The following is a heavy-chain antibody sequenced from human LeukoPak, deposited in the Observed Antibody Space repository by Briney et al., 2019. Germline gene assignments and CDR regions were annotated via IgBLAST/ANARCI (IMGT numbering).Heavy chain of an antibody. CDR2: ISYDGRNK. CDR1: GFTFSNYV. J-gene: IGHJ4*02. V-gene: IGHV3-30*04. D-gene: IGHD6-19*01. Sequence: PGGSLRLSCAASGFTFSNYVMHWVRQAPGKGLEWVALISYDGRNKYYADSVKGRFTISRDNSKNTLYLQMNSLRAEDTAVYYCARDEYVPDSGWYLAYPVEFDYWGQGTLVTVSS. CDR3: ARDEYVPDSGWYLAYPVEFDY.